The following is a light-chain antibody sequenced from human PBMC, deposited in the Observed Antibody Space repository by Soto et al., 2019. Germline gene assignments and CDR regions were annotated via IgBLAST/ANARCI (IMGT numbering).Light chain of an antibody. Sequence: QSVLTQPPSASGSPGQSVTISCTGTNSDVGGYNYVSWYQQHPGKAPKLMIYEVSKRPSGVPDRFSGSKSGNTASLTVSGLQAEDEADYYCSSYAGSNNSLYVFGTGTKVTVL. V-gene: IGLV2-8*01. CDR1: NSDVGGYNY. J-gene: IGLJ1*01. CDR3: SSYAGSNNSLYV. CDR2: EVS.